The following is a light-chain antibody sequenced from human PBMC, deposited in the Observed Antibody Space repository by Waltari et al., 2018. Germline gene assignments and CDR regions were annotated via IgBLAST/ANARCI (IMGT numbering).Light chain of an antibody. V-gene: IGLV3-25*03. CDR1: TLPKQY. J-gene: IGLJ3*02. CDR3: QSADNGGGYPNWV. CDR2: TDR. Sequence: YELTQPSSVSVSPGQTARIPCSADTLPKQYIYWYQQKPGQAPVLLFYTDRDRPSGIHERFSVSSSGTTVTLIIRGFQAEDEADYYCQSADNGGGYPNWVFGGGTKLTVL.